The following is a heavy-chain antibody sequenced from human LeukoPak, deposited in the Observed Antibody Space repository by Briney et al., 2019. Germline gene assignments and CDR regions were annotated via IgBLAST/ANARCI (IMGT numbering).Heavy chain of an antibody. V-gene: IGHV4-61*09. Sequence: SETLSLTCTVSNDSISSDNYYWSWIRQPAGKGLEWIGHIYTSGSTNYNPSLKSRVTISVDTSKSQFSLELSSVTAAHPAIYCCARDISRDYENNSYYYMHVWPDGTTVTVYS. CDR2: IYTSGST. CDR1: NDSISSDNYY. J-gene: IGHJ6*03. CDR3: ARDISRDYENNSYYYMHV. D-gene: IGHD3-16*01.